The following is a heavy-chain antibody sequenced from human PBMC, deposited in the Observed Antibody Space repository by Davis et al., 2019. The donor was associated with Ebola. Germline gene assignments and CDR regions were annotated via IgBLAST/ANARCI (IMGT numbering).Heavy chain of an antibody. D-gene: IGHD6-6*01. CDR3: AREYSRTYFDY. Sequence: MPSETLSLTCAVHGGSFSGYYWSWIRQPPGKGLEWIGEINHSGSTNYNPSLKSRVTISVDTSKNQFSLKLSSVTAADTAVYYCAREYSRTYFDYWGQGTLVTVSS. V-gene: IGHV4-34*01. CDR1: GGSFSGYY. J-gene: IGHJ4*02. CDR2: INHSGST.